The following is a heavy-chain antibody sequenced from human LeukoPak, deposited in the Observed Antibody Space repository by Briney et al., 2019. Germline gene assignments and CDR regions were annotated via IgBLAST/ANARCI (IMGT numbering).Heavy chain of an antibody. D-gene: IGHD3-3*01. V-gene: IGHV1-18*01. CDR2: ISAYNGNT. J-gene: IGHJ6*02. CDR1: GYTFTSCG. Sequence: GASVKVSCKASGYTFTSCGISWVRQAPGQGLEWMGWISAYNGNTNYAQKLQGRVTMTTDTSTSTAYMELRSLRSDDTAVYYCARDTLDFWRGEDGMDVWGQGTTVTVSS. CDR3: ARDTLDFWRGEDGMDV.